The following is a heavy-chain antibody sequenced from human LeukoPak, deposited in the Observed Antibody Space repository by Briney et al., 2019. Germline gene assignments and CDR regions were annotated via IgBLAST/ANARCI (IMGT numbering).Heavy chain of an antibody. CDR1: GFTFSSYS. V-gene: IGHV3-21*04. J-gene: IGHJ3*02. CDR2: ISSSSSYI. D-gene: IGHD3-22*01. CDR3: AKHKDPDYYDSSGLDAFDI. Sequence: TTGGSLRLSCAASGFTFSSYSMNWVRQAPGKGLEWVSSISSSSSYIYYADSVKGRFTISRDNSKNTLYLQMNSLRAEDTAVYYCAKHKDPDYYDSSGLDAFDIWGQGTMVTVSS.